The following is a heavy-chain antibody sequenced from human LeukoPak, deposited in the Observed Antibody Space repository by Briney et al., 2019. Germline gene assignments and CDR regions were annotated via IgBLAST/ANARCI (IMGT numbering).Heavy chain of an antibody. D-gene: IGHD3-10*01. Sequence: GGSLRLSCAASGFTFSSYAMHWVRQAPGKGLEWVAVISYDGSNKYYADSVEGRFTISRDNSKNTLYLQMNSLRAEDTAVYYCARERSSWRVLDYWGQGPLVTFSS. J-gene: IGHJ4*02. V-gene: IGHV3-30-3*01. CDR2: ISYDGSNK. CDR1: GFTFSSYA. CDR3: ARERSSWRVLDY.